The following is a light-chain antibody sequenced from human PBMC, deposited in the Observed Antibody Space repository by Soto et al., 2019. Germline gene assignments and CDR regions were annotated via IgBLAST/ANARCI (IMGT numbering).Light chain of an antibody. Sequence: QSVLTQPASVSGSPGQSITISCVGTSGDIGDYNYVSWYQQHPGKVPKVKIYDVSNRPSGVSYRFSGTKSGNTASLTVSGLRAEDEADYYCCSYTRSGTLIFGTGTKVTVL. CDR3: CSYTRSGTLI. V-gene: IGLV2-14*01. J-gene: IGLJ1*01. CDR1: SGDIGDYNY. CDR2: DVS.